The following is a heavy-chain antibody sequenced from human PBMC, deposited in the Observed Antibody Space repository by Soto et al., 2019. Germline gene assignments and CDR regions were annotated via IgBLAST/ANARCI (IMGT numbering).Heavy chain of an antibody. Sequence: PSETLSLTCTVSGGSIEVGGYYWGWIRQPPGKGLEWVATIYYSGTTYYNPSLKSRLTISLDTSRNQFSLDLTSVTAADTAVYYCARLAYSHYSTWGQGTLVTVSS. J-gene: IGHJ4*02. CDR2: IYYSGTT. CDR1: GGSIEVGGYY. D-gene: IGHD5-12*01. V-gene: IGHV4-39*01. CDR3: ARLAYSHYST.